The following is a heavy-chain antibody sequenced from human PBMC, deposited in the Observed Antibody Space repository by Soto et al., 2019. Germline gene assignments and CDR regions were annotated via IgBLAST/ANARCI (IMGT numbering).Heavy chain of an antibody. J-gene: IGHJ4*02. D-gene: IGHD7-27*01. CDR1: GCYISSNYYC. Sequence: QVQLQESGPGLVKPSQTLSLTCTVSGCYISSNYYCWSWIRQSPARGLEWIGHMYNGGTIYNNPSFASRITKPVDTAKTQFSLYLTSVTAANTAVYYCARGPSGDKVDYWGQGILVTVSS. CDR3: ARGPSGDKVDY. V-gene: IGHV4-30-4*01. CDR2: MYNGGTI.